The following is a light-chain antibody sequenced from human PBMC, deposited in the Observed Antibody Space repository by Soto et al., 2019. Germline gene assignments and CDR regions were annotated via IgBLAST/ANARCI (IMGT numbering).Light chain of an antibody. CDR3: QHYNSYSEA. V-gene: IGKV1-5*03. CDR1: QTISSW. CDR2: KAS. J-gene: IGKJ1*01. Sequence: DIQMTQSPSTLSGSVGDRVTITCRASQTISSWLAWYQQKPGKAPKLLIYKASTLKSRVPSRFSGSGSETEFTHTISSLQPDDFATYYCQHYNSYSEAFGQGTKVYIK.